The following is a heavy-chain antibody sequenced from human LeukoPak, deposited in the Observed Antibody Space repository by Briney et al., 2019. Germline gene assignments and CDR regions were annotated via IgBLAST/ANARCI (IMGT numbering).Heavy chain of an antibody. CDR2: INDSGST. Sequence: PSETLSLTCTLSVGSVSRGSHYLSWIRQPPGKRLEWIGYINDSGSTSYNPSLKSRVTISVDTSQNQFSLKLTSVTAADTAVYYCARAVVLYYFDYWGQGTLVTVSS. J-gene: IGHJ4*02. CDR1: VGSVSRGSHY. V-gene: IGHV4-61*01. D-gene: IGHD3-22*01. CDR3: ARAVVLYYFDY.